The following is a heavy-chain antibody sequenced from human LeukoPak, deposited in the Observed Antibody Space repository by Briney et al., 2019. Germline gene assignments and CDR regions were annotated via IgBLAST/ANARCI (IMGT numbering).Heavy chain of an antibody. CDR1: GGSISSGDYY. J-gene: IGHJ5*02. D-gene: IGHD3-22*01. V-gene: IGHV4-30-4*08. Sequence: SETLSLTCTVSGGSISSGDYYWSWIRQPPGKGLEWIGYIYYSGSTYYNPSFKSRVTISVDTSKNQFSLKLSSVTAADTAVYYCARDPFPHAINYYDSSGYPWGQGTLVTVSS. CDR2: IYYSGST. CDR3: ARDPFPHAINYYDSSGYP.